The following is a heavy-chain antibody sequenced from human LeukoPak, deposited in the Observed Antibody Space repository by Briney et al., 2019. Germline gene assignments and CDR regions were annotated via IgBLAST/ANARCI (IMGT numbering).Heavy chain of an antibody. J-gene: IGHJ6*03. Sequence: PGGSLRLSCAASGFTFSSYEMNWVRQAPGKGLEWVSAISGSGGSTYYADSVKGRFTISRDNSKNTLYLQMNSLRAEDTAVYYCARDRAYSYGSYYYYYYMDVWGKGTTVTVSS. D-gene: IGHD5-18*01. CDR1: GFTFSSYE. V-gene: IGHV3-23*01. CDR3: ARDRAYSYGSYYYYYYMDV. CDR2: ISGSGGST.